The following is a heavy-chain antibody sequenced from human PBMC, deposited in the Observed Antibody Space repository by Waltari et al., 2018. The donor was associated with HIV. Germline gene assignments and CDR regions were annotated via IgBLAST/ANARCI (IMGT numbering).Heavy chain of an antibody. V-gene: IGHV4-61*02. CDR2: IYTSGST. D-gene: IGHD3-3*01. Sequence: QVQLQESGPGLVKPSQTLSLTCTVSGGSISSGSYYWSWNRQPAGKGLEWIGRIYTSGSTNYNPALKSRVTISVDTSKNQFSLKLSSVTAADTDVYYCAREGKEDYDFWSGYFFGMDVWGQGTTVTVSS. CDR3: AREGKEDYDFWSGYFFGMDV. CDR1: GGSISSGSYY. J-gene: IGHJ6*02.